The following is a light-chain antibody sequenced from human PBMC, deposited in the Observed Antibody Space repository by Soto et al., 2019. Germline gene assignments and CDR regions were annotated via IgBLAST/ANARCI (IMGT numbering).Light chain of an antibody. CDR1: QSVLYSSNSENY. CDR3: HQYYLTPYT. V-gene: IGKV4-1*01. Sequence: DIVLTQSPDSLAVSLGERATINCKSRQSVLYSSNSENYLAWYQQKPGQPPKLLIYWASTRESGVPDRFSGSGSETDFTLTISSLQAEDVAVYFCHQYYLTPYTFGQGTKLEIK. J-gene: IGKJ2*01. CDR2: WAS.